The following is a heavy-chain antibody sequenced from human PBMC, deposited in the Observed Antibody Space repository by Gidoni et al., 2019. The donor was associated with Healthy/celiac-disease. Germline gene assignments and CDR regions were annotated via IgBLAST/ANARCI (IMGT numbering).Heavy chain of an antibody. V-gene: IGHV4-34*01. Sequence: QVQLQQWGAGLLKPSETLSLTCAVYGGSFSGYYWSWIRQPPGKGLVWIGEINHSGSTNYNPSRKSRVTISVDTSKNQFSLKLSSVTAADTAVYYCARRSSESYGYPFDYWGQGTLVTVSS. CDR2: INHSGST. CDR1: GGSFSGYY. D-gene: IGHD5-18*01. CDR3: ARRSSESYGYPFDY. J-gene: IGHJ4*02.